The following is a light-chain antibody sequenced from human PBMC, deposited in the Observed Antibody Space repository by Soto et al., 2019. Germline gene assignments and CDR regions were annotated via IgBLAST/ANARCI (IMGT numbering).Light chain of an antibody. Sequence: QSALTQPASVSGSPGQSITISCTGTSSDVGGYNYVSWYQHHPGKAPKLMIYEVSNRPSGVSNRFSGSKSGNTASLTISGLQAEDEAAYYCSSYTLSSTVVFGGGTQLTVL. CDR2: EVS. J-gene: IGLJ2*01. CDR1: SSDVGGYNY. V-gene: IGLV2-14*01. CDR3: SSYTLSSTVV.